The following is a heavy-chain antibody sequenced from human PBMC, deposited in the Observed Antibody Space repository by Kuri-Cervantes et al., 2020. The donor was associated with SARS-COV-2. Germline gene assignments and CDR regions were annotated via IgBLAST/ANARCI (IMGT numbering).Heavy chain of an antibody. CDR1: GFTLSDYY. V-gene: IGHV3-11*05. CDR2: ISSSSSYT. Sequence: GESLKISCAASGFTLSDYYMSWIRQAPGKGLEWVSYISSSSSYTNYADSVKGRFTISRDNAKNSLYLQMNSLRAEDTAVYYCARDLNGGSDYWGQGTLVTVSS. D-gene: IGHD3-10*01. CDR3: ARDLNGGSDY. J-gene: IGHJ4*02.